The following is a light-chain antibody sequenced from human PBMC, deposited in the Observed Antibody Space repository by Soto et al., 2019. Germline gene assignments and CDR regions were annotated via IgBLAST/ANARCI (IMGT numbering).Light chain of an antibody. CDR3: QHLRT. V-gene: IGKV3-11*01. CDR1: QSINNN. Sequence: EIVLTQSPATLSLSPGERATLSCRASQSINNNIAWYQKKVGQAPRLLIDDAVNRATGIPPRFSGSGSGTDFTLTISSLEPEDFAVYYCQHLRTFGQGTRLEIK. J-gene: IGKJ5*01. CDR2: DAV.